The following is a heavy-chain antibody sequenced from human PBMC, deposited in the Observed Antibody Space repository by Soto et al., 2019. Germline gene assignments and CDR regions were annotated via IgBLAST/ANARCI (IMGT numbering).Heavy chain of an antibody. CDR3: AKDNGLPQIAAAGTKDY. CDR2: ISYDGSNK. V-gene: IGHV3-30*18. D-gene: IGHD6-13*01. CDR1: GFTFSSYG. Sequence: GGSLRLSCAASGFTFSSYGMHWVRQARGKGLEWVAVISYDGSNKYYADSVKGRFTISRDNSKNTLYLQMNSLRAEDTAVYYCAKDNGLPQIAAAGTKDYWGQGTLVTVSS. J-gene: IGHJ4*02.